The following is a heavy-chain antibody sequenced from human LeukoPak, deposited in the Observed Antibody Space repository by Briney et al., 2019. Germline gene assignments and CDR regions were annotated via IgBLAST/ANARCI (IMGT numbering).Heavy chain of an antibody. CDR1: GFTFSDYY. Sequence: GGSLRLSCAASGFTFSDYYMSWIRQAPGKGLEWVSYISSSGSTIYYADSVKGRFTISRDNAKNSLYLQMNSLRAEGTAVYYCAKDSRIWFGAPAFDIWGQGTMVIVSS. V-gene: IGHV3-11*01. J-gene: IGHJ3*02. CDR3: AKDSRIWFGAPAFDI. D-gene: IGHD3-10*01. CDR2: ISSSGSTI.